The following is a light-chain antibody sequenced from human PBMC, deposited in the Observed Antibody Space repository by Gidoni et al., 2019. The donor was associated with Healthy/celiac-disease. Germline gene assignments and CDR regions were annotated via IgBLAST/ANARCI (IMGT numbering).Light chain of an antibody. Sequence: EIVLTQSPGTLSLSPGERATLSCRASQSVRSSYLAWYKQKPVQAPRLLIYGASSRATGIPDRFSGSWSGTDFTLTISRLEPEDFAVYYCQQYGSSSYTFGQGTKLEIK. J-gene: IGKJ2*01. CDR1: QSVRSSY. V-gene: IGKV3-20*01. CDR3: QQYGSSSYT. CDR2: GAS.